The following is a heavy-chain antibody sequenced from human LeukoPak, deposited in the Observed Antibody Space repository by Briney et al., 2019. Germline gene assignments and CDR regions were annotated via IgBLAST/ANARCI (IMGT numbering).Heavy chain of an antibody. V-gene: IGHV3-7*01. J-gene: IGHJ4*02. CDR1: GFTFSSYW. D-gene: IGHD2-2*02. Sequence: GGSLRLSCAASGFTFSSYWMSWVRQAPGKGLEWVANIKQDGSEKYYVDSVKGRFTISRDNAKNSLYLQMNSLRAEDTAVYYCARDCGSYCSSTSCYTRLTYYFDYWGQGTLVTVSS. CDR3: ARDCGSYCSSTSCYTRLTYYFDY. CDR2: IKQDGSEK.